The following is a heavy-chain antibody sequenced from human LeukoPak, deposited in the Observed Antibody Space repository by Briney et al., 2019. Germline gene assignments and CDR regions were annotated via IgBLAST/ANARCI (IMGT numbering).Heavy chain of an antibody. Sequence: GASVKVSCKASGGTFSSYAISWVRQAPGQGLEWMGGIIPIFGTANYAQKFQGRVTITADKSTSTAYMELSSLRSEDTAVYYCTMTTVTTSSDYWGQGTLVTVSS. CDR2: IIPIFGTA. CDR1: GGTFSSYA. V-gene: IGHV1-69*06. D-gene: IGHD4-17*01. CDR3: TMTTVTTSSDY. J-gene: IGHJ4*02.